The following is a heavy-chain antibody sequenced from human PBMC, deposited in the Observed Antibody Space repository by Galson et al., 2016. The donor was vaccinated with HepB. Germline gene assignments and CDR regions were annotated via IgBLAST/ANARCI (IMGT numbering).Heavy chain of an antibody. CDR2: ISRSSAFI. V-gene: IGHV3-21*06. D-gene: IGHD6-13*01. CDR3: AREHVGSSWFLDY. CDR1: GFSFSDYS. Sequence: SLRLSCAASGFSFSDYSMNWVRQAPGKGLQWVASISRSSAFIHYADSVKGRFTISRDNAQNFLFLEIDRPKADDTAVYYCAREHVGSSWFLDYWGQETLVTVSS. J-gene: IGHJ4*02.